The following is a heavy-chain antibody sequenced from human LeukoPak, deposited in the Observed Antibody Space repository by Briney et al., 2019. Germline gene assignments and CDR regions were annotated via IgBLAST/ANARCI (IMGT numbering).Heavy chain of an antibody. CDR1: GFTFSSYE. J-gene: IGHJ4*02. D-gene: IGHD3-3*01. Sequence: PGGSLRLSCAASGFTFSSYEMNWVRQAPGKRLEWVSYISSSGSTIYYADSVKGRFTISRDNAKNSLYLQMNSLRAEDTAVYYCAKGAGYDFWSGYYKPHYFDYWGQGTPVTVSS. CDR3: AKGAGYDFWSGYYKPHYFDY. V-gene: IGHV3-48*03. CDR2: ISSSGSTI.